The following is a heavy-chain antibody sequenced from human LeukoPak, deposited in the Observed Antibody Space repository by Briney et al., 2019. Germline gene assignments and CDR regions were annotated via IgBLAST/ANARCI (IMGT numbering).Heavy chain of an antibody. CDR3: ARDLSSTSNWEFDY. D-gene: IGHD7-27*01. Sequence: GSSVKVPCKASGGTFSSSGISWVRQAPGQGPEWMGRMNGNSGVTMYAQTLQDRVTMTRDTSISTAYMELSRLTSDDTAVYYCARDLSSTSNWEFDYWGQGTLVTVSS. J-gene: IGHJ4*02. CDR2: MNGNSGVT. CDR1: GGTFSSSG. V-gene: IGHV1-2*06.